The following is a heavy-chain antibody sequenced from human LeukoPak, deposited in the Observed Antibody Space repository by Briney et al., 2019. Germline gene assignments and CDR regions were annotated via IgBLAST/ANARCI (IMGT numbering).Heavy chain of an antibody. CDR2: ISAYNGNT. CDR1: GYTFTSYG. CDR3: ARINYGDYRYGMDV. J-gene: IGHJ6*02. D-gene: IGHD4-17*01. Sequence: ASVKVSCKASGYTFTSYGISWVRQAPGQGLEWMGWISAYNGNTNYAQKLQGRVTITADKSTTTAYMELSSLRSEDTAVYYCARINYGDYRYGMDVWGQGTTVTVSS. V-gene: IGHV1-18*01.